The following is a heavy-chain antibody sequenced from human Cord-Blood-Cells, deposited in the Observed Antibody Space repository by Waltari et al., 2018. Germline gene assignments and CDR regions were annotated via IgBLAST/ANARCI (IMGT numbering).Heavy chain of an antibody. V-gene: IGHV1-69*01. CDR3: ARRGRDYSNYYYYGMDV. CDR1: VGTFTSYA. Sequence: QVQLVQSGAEVKKPGYSVKVSCTASVGTFTSYAIIWVLQGRGQGLELMGGIIPIFGTANYSQKFQGIVTITADESTSTAYMELSSLRSEDTAVYYCARRGRDYSNYYYYGMDVWGQGTTVTVSS. J-gene: IGHJ6*02. CDR2: IIPIFGTA. D-gene: IGHD4-4*01.